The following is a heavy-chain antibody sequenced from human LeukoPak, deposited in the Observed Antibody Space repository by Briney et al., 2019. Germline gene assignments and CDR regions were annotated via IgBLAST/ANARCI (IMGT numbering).Heavy chain of an antibody. J-gene: IGHJ3*02. Sequence: GGSLRLSCAASGFTFSSYAMHWVRQAPGKGLEWVAVISYDGSNKYYADSVKGRFTISRDNSKNTLYLQMNSLRAEDTAVYYCARGEYYDSSGYYYDDAFDIWGQGTMVTVSS. V-gene: IGHV3-30-3*01. CDR3: ARGEYYDSSGYYYDDAFDI. D-gene: IGHD3-22*01. CDR1: GFTFSSYA. CDR2: ISYDGSNK.